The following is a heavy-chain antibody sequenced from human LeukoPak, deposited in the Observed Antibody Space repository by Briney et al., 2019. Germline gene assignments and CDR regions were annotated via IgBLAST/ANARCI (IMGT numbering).Heavy chain of an antibody. CDR2: IFYSGST. V-gene: IGHV4-31*03. J-gene: IGHJ5*02. CDR1: GVSISSGGYY. Sequence: SETLSLTCTVSGVSISSGGYYWSWIRQHPGKGLEWIGYIFYSGSTYYNPSLKSRVTISVDTSKNQFSLKLSSVTAEDTAVYYCARDGGAYNWFDPWGQGTLVTVSS. CDR3: ARDGGAYNWFDP. D-gene: IGHD3-16*01.